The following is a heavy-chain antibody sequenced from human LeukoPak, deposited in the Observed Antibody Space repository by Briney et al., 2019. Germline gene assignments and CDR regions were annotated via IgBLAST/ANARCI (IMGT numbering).Heavy chain of an antibody. CDR1: GFTFSDYY. J-gene: IGHJ4*02. D-gene: IGHD2-21*01. V-gene: IGHV3-11*06. Sequence: PGGSLRLSCAASGFTFSDYYMNWVRQAPGKGLEWVSYITYSGSETNYADSVKGRFTISRDNAKNSLYLQMSSLRAEDTAVYYCARVVGSPKLYFDSWGQGILVTVSS. CDR3: ARVVGSPKLYFDS. CDR2: ITYSGSET.